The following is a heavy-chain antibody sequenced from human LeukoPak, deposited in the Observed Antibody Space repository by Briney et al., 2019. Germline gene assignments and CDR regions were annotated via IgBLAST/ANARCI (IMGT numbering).Heavy chain of an antibody. CDR1: GGSISSGGYS. Sequence: SQTLSLTCAVSGGSISSGGYSWSWIRQPPGKGLKWIGYIYHSGSTYYNPSLKSRVTISVDRSKNQFSLKLSSVTAADTAVYYCARAIFGVVNPWFDPWGQGTLVTVSS. CDR3: ARAIFGVVNPWFDP. CDR2: IYHSGST. D-gene: IGHD3-3*01. J-gene: IGHJ5*02. V-gene: IGHV4-30-2*01.